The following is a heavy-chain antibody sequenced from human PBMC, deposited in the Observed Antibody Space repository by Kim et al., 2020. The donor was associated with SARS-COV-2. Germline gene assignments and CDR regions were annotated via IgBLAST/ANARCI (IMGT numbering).Heavy chain of an antibody. V-gene: IGHV3-7*01. Sequence: GSEEYYVDSVKGRLPISRDNSKNSLYLQMDSLSANDTAVYYCSTGVAFAIWGQGTMVTVSS. CDR2: GSEE. CDR3: STGVAFAI. J-gene: IGHJ3*02.